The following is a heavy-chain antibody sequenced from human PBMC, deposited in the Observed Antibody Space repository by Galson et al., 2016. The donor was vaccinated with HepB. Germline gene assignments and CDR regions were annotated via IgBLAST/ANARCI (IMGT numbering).Heavy chain of an antibody. CDR3: ARDDGGNGWLDP. CDR1: GGSISSAGYY. J-gene: IGHJ5*02. V-gene: IGHV4-31*03. CDR2: IYYSGST. Sequence: TLSLTCSVSGGSISSAGYYWSWVRQHPGKGLEWIGYIYYSGSTYYNPSLKSRLTISVDTSKNQFSLKLTSVTAADTAVYYCARDDGGNGWLDPWGQGTLVTVSS. D-gene: IGHD4-23*01.